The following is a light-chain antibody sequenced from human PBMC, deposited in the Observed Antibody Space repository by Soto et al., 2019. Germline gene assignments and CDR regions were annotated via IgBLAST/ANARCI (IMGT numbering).Light chain of an antibody. Sequence: EIVLTQSPATLSFSPGERATLSCRASQSVSSYLAWYQQKPGQAPRLLIYDASNRATGIPARFSGSGSGTDCTLTISSLEPEAFAVYYCQQRSNWPPSITFGQGTRLEI. V-gene: IGKV3-11*01. CDR1: QSVSSY. J-gene: IGKJ5*01. CDR2: DAS. CDR3: QQRSNWPPSIT.